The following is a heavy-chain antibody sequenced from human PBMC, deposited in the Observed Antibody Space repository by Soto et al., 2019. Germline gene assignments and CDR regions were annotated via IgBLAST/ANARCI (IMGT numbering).Heavy chain of an antibody. Sequence: SETLSLTCTVSGGSITSSTYYWGWIRQPPGKGLEWIGSINYSGSTYYNPSLKSRVAISVDTSKNQFSLKLSSVTAADTAVYYCARTPLLTGQATNWFDPWGQGTLVTVS. CDR2: INYSGST. J-gene: IGHJ5*02. CDR3: ARTPLLTGQATNWFDP. CDR1: GGSITSSTYY. D-gene: IGHD3-9*01. V-gene: IGHV4-39*01.